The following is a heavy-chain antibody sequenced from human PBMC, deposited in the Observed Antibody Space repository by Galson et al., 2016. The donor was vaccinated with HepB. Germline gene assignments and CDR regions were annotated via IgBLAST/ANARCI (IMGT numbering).Heavy chain of an antibody. Sequence: SVKVSCKASGFTFTAYGISWVRQAPGQGLEWMGWINAYNGNTNYAQSFQGRVTMTTDTSTGTAYMELWNLRSYDTALYYCARVLGGYDFYPWGQGTLVTVSS. CDR2: INAYNGNT. V-gene: IGHV1-18*01. CDR1: GFTFTAYG. J-gene: IGHJ5*02. CDR3: ARVLGGYDFYP. D-gene: IGHD5-12*01.